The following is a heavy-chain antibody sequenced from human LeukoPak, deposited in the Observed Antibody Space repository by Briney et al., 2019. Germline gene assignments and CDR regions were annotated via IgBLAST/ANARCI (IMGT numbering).Heavy chain of an antibody. J-gene: IGHJ4*02. D-gene: IGHD6-13*01. CDR3: AKRAAGTKFFDY. Sequence: GGSLRLSCVASGFTFSSYAMSWVRQAPGKGLGWVSGISASGGSTDYAASVKGRFTVSRDISKNTLYLQMSSLRAEDTAVYYCAKRAAGTKFFDYWGQGTLVTVSS. CDR1: GFTFSSYA. CDR2: ISASGGST. V-gene: IGHV3-23*01.